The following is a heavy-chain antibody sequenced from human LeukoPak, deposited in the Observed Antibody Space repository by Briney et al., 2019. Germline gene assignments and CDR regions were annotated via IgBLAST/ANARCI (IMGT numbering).Heavy chain of an antibody. CDR2: IRGGGTSE. D-gene: IGHD4-17*01. Sequence: GGSLRLSCTASGFTFSAYAMMWVRQAPGKGPEWVSAIRGGGTSEFYADSVKGRFRISRDNSKDTLFLQMNSLRAEDTAVYYCARDTNGDYIGAFDMWGPGTLVTVSS. J-gene: IGHJ3*02. CDR3: ARDTNGDYIGAFDM. CDR1: GFTFSAYA. V-gene: IGHV3-23*01.